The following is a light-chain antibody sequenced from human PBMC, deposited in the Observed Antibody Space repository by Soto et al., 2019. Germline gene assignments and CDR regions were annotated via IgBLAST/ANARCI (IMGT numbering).Light chain of an antibody. CDR2: AAS. Sequence: DIQMTQSPSTLSASVGDRVTITCRASQSISSWLAWYQQKPGKAPKLLISAASTLQRGVPSRFSGTGSGTDFTLTISSLQPDDFATYYCQQYKTYPLTSGGGTKVDIK. CDR1: QSISSW. V-gene: IGKV1-5*01. CDR3: QQYKTYPLT. J-gene: IGKJ4*01.